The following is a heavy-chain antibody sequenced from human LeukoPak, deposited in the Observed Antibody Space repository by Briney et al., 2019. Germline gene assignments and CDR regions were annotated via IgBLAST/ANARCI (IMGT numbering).Heavy chain of an antibody. CDR1: GFTFSSYS. V-gene: IGHV3-21*01. D-gene: IGHD1-26*01. CDR2: ISSSSSYI. J-gene: IGHJ4*02. CDR3: ARHSSGSYYFGGDFDY. Sequence: PGGSLRLSCAASGFTFSSYSMNWVRQAPGKGLEWVSSISSSSSYIYYADSVKGRFTISRDNAKNSLYLQMNSLRAEDTAVYYCARHSSGSYYFGGDFDYWGQGTLVTVSS.